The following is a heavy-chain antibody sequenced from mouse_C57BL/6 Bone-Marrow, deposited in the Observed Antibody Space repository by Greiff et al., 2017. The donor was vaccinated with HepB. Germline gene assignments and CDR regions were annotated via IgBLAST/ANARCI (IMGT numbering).Heavy chain of an antibody. CDR2: INPGSGGT. V-gene: IGHV1-54*01. Sequence: QVQLQQSGAELVRPGTSVKVSCKASGYAFTNYLIEWVKQRPGQGLEWIGVINPGSGGTNYNEKFKGKATLTADKSSSTAYMQLSSLTSEDSAVYFCAREDFYYGNPYYYAMDYWGQGTSVTVSS. CDR3: AREDFYYGNPYYYAMDY. D-gene: IGHD2-1*01. CDR1: GYAFTNYL. J-gene: IGHJ4*01.